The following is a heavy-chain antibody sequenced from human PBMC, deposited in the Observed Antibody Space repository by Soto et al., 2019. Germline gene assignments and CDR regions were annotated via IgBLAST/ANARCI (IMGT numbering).Heavy chain of an antibody. V-gene: IGHV3-11*05. Sequence: PGGSLRLSCAASGFTLSDYYMSWIRQAPGKGLERVSYISTTSYTNYADSVKGRFTISRDNAKNSLYLQMNSLRAEDTAVYYCARGVYGYSYGYDWFDPWGRGTLVTVSS. J-gene: IGHJ5*02. D-gene: IGHD5-18*01. CDR3: ARGVYGYSYGYDWFDP. CDR1: GFTLSDYY. CDR2: ISTTSYT.